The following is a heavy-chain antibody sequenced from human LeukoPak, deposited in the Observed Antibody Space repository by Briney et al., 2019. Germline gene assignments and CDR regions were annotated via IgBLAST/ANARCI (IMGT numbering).Heavy chain of an antibody. Sequence: GASVKVSCKASRYTFTSYDINWVRQATGQGLEWMGWMNPNSGNTGYAQKFQGRVTMTRNTSISTAYMELSSLRSEDTAVNYCARWDDKDAFDIWGQGTMVTVSS. CDR2: MNPNSGNT. CDR3: ARWDDKDAFDI. V-gene: IGHV1-8*01. CDR1: RYTFTSYD. D-gene: IGHD3-22*01. J-gene: IGHJ3*02.